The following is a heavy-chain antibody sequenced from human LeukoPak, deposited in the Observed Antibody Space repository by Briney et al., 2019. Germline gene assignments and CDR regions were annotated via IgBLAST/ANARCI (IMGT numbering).Heavy chain of an antibody. Sequence: SETLSLTCSVSGGSINSDYWTWIRQPPEKGLEWIGYISYSGSTNYNPSLKSRVTISVNTSEKQFSLKLSSMTAADTAVYYCARENDYGDFCDCWGQGSLVTVSS. J-gene: IGHJ4*02. CDR3: ARENDYGDFCDC. CDR2: ISYSGST. V-gene: IGHV4-59*12. CDR1: GGSINSDY. D-gene: IGHD4-17*01.